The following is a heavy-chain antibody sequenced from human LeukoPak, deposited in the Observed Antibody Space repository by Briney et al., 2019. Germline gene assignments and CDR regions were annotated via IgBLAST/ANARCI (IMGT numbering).Heavy chain of an antibody. V-gene: IGHV3-11*01. J-gene: IGHJ4*02. CDR2: ISSSGSTI. Sequence: GGSLRLSCAASGFTFSDYYMSWIRQAPGKGLEWVSYISSSGSTIYYADSVKGRFTVSRDNAKNSLYLQMNSLRAEDTALYYCAKDRHYDSSGYYSFPFDYWGQGTLVTVSS. CDR3: AKDRHYDSSGYYSFPFDY. D-gene: IGHD3-22*01. CDR1: GFTFSDYY.